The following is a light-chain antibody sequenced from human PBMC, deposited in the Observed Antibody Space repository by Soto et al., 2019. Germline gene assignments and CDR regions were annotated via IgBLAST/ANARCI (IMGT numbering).Light chain of an antibody. CDR2: EVS. V-gene: IGLV2-14*01. J-gene: IGLJ1*01. CDR1: SSDVGGYTY. Sequence: QSVLTQPASVSGSPGQSITISCTGTSSDVGGYTYVSWYQQHPGKAPKLMIYEVSHRPSGISDRFSGSKSGSTASLTISGLQAEDEADYYCCSYSTSTTRYLFGTGTKVTV. CDR3: CSYSTSTTRYL.